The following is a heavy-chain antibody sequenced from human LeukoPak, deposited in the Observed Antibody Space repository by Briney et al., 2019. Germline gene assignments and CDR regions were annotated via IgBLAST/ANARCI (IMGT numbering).Heavy chain of an antibody. D-gene: IGHD5-12*01. J-gene: IGHJ4*02. V-gene: IGHV4-38-2*02. CDR1: GYSISSGYY. CDR3: ARGIVATVFDY. CDR2: IYHSGNT. Sequence: PSETLSLTCTVSGYSISSGYYWDWIRQPSGKGLEWIGNIYHSGNTYYNPSLKSRVTISVDASKNQFSLKLSSVTAADTAVYYCARGIVATVFDYWGQGTLVTVSS.